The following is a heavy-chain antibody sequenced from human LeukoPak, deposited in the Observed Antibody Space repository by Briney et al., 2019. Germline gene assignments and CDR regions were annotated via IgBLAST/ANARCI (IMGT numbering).Heavy chain of an antibody. CDR3: AKAGTSVAGTGTFDY. CDR1: GFTFSSYW. Sequence: PGGSLRLSCAASGFTFSSYWMHWVRQAPGKGLEWVSGISWNSGSIGYADSVKGRFTISRDNAKNSLYLQMNSLRAEDTALYYCAKAGTSVAGTGTFDYWGQGTLVTVSS. D-gene: IGHD6-19*01. J-gene: IGHJ4*02. CDR2: ISWNSGSI. V-gene: IGHV3-9*01.